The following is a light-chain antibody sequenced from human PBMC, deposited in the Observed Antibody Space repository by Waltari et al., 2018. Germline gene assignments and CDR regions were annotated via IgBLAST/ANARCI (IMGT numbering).Light chain of an antibody. CDR2: MGS. Sequence: DIVMTQSPLSLPVTRGEPASISCRSSQNLLHSNGYNYLDWYLQKPGQSPQLVIYMGSNRASGVPYRFSGSGSGTDFTLKISRVEAEDVGIYYCMQPLQTPWTFGQGTKVEIK. J-gene: IGKJ1*01. V-gene: IGKV2-28*01. CDR3: MQPLQTPWT. CDR1: QNLLHSNGYNY.